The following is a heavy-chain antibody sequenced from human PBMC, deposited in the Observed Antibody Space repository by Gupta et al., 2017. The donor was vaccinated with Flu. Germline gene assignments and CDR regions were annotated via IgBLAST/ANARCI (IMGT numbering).Heavy chain of an antibody. CDR3: ARESSGTYRHLDY. V-gene: IGHV3-20*04. J-gene: IGHJ4*02. CDR1: GFTFDAYS. D-gene: IGHD1-26*01. Sequence: DVQLVESGGGVRRPGGSLRLSCAASGFTFDAYSMSWVRQAPGKGLEWVSDIDWDGGYTTYAASVRGRFTISRDNAKNSLYLQRNSLRAEDSALYFCARESSGTYRHLDYWGQGTLVRVSS. CDR2: IDWDGGYT.